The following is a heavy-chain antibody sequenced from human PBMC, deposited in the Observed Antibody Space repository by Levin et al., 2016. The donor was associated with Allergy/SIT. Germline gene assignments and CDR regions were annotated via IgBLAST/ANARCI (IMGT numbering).Heavy chain of an antibody. V-gene: IGHV3-7*04. CDR3: ARNNWLDF. J-gene: IGHJ5*01. Sequence: GESLKISCAAAGFTFSSNWMTWVRLAPGKGLEWVANIKDDGSEKFYVDSVKGRFTISRDNAKNSLYLQMNSLRAEDTAVYYCARNNWLDFWGQGTLVTVSS. CDR1: GFTFSSNW. CDR2: IKDDGSEK.